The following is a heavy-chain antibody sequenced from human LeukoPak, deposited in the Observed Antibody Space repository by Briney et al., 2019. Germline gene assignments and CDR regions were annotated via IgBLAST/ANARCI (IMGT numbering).Heavy chain of an antibody. CDR2: IRYDGSNK. J-gene: IGHJ4*02. V-gene: IGHV3-30*02. CDR3: ARGGEDMKVTEITLDY. Sequence: GGALTLSCAASGFTFSSYGMHWLRQAPGKGLEGVAFIRYDGSNKYYADSVKGRFTISRDNSKNPLYLQMNSLTAEDTAVYYCARGGEDMKVTEITLDYWGQGTLVTVSS. D-gene: IGHD2-15*01. CDR1: GFTFSSYG.